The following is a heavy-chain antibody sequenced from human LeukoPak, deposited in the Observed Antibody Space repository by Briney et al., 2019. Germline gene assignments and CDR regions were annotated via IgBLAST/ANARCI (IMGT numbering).Heavy chain of an antibody. D-gene: IGHD5-18*01. CDR1: GFIFSDSA. Sequence: GGSLRLSCAASGFIFSDSAIHWVRQAAGKGLEWVGRIRSKANSYATAYAASVKGRFTISRDDSKNTPYLQMNSLKTEDTAVYYCARDLSGVTGYTYGRGIDYWGQGTLVTVSS. V-gene: IGHV3-73*01. CDR2: IRSKANSYAT. J-gene: IGHJ4*02. CDR3: ARDLSGVTGYTYGRGIDY.